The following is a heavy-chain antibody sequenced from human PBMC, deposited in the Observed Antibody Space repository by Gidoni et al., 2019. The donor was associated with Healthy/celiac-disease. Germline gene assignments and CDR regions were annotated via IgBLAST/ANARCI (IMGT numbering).Heavy chain of an antibody. D-gene: IGHD4-17*01. CDR3: ARRYEGYGGNSYFDY. Sequence: QLQLQESGPGLVKPSETLSLTCTVSGGSISSSSYYWGWIRQPPGKGLEWIGSIYYSGSTYYNPSLKSRVTISVDTSKNQFSLKLSSVTAADTAVYYCARRYEGYGGNSYFDYWGQGTLVTVSS. V-gene: IGHV4-39*01. CDR1: GGSISSSSYY. CDR2: IYYSGST. J-gene: IGHJ4*02.